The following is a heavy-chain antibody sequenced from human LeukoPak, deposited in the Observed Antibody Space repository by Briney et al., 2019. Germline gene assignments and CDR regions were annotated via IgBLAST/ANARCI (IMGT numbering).Heavy chain of an antibody. J-gene: IGHJ4*02. CDR2: IYPNNGAT. V-gene: IGHV1-2*02. CDR1: GYTFSGTGWY. Sequence: EASVKVSCKASGYTFSGTGWYLYWLRQAPGQGLECMGWIYPNNGATAYAQKFQGRVAMTRDTSITPAYMELSRLRPDDTAVYYCARDGPAQMVDFDYWGQGTLVTVSS. CDR3: ARDGPAQMVDFDY. D-gene: IGHD3-10*01.